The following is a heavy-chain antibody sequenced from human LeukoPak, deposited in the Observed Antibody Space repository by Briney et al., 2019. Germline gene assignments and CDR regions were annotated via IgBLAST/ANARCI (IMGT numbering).Heavy chain of an antibody. J-gene: IGHJ6*02. CDR1: GLTFSSYA. V-gene: IGHV3-30-3*01. D-gene: IGHD6-6*01. CDR3: ARALAARRRLTYYYGMDV. CDR2: ISYDGSNK. Sequence: GGSLRLSCAASGLTFSSYAMHWVRQAPGKGLEWVAVISYDGSNKYYADSVKGRFTISRDNSKNTLYLQMDSLRAEDTAVYYCARALAARRRLTYYYGMDVWGQGTTVTVSS.